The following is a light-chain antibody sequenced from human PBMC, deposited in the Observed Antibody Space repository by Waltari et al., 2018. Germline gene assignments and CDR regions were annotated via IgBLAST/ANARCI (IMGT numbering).Light chain of an antibody. V-gene: IGKV2-28*01. CDR2: MGS. Sequence: DIVLTQSPLSLPVTPGEPASISCRSSQSLLYSNGNNYLNWYLQKPGLPPQLLIYMGSTRASGVPDRFGGSGSGTDFTLQISRVEAEDVGVYYCLQSVQVPVTFGGGTKVEIK. CDR1: QSLLYSNGNNY. J-gene: IGKJ4*01. CDR3: LQSVQVPVT.